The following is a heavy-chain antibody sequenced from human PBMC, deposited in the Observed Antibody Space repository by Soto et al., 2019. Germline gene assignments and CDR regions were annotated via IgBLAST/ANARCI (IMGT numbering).Heavy chain of an antibody. J-gene: IGHJ4*02. V-gene: IGHV4-30-2*01. Sequence: QLQLQESGSGLVKPSQTLSLTCAVSGGSISGTTYSWSWIRQPPGKGLEWIGYIYDSGNTYYNPSLKSQFSISVDRSKNQFSLKLSSVTAADTAVYYCARGQGAPAGHSNFDYWGQGALVTVSS. CDR1: GGSISGTTYS. CDR3: ARGQGAPAGHSNFDY. D-gene: IGHD6-13*01. CDR2: IYDSGNT.